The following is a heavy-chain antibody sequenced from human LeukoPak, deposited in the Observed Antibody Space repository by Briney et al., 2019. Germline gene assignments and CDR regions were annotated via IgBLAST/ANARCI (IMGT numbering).Heavy chain of an antibody. CDR1: GFTFNNYA. Sequence: GGSLRLSCAASGFTFNNYAMTWVRQSPGKGLEWVAAVIGSGGTYYADSVKGRFIISRDNTNSTLYLLMSSLRADDTALLYCVKGRCPAKGDYYNYYYYMDVWGRGTTVTVSS. V-gene: IGHV3-23*01. CDR3: VKGRCPAKGDYYNYYYYMDV. CDR2: VIGSGGT. D-gene: IGHD2-21*02. J-gene: IGHJ6*03.